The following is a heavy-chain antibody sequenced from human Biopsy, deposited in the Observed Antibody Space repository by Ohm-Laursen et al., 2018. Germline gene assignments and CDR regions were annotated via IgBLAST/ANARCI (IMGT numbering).Heavy chain of an antibody. J-gene: IGHJ6*02. D-gene: IGHD3-16*01. CDR2: IWYDGTNK. CDR3: AKVHDSGYYYYAMDV. V-gene: IGHV3-33*06. Sequence: SLRLSCAASGFSFSDYGMHWVRQAPGRGLEWVAVIWYDGTNKYYAASVEGRFTISRDNSKNMVYLQMGSLTVEDTAVYYCAKVHDSGYYYYAMDVWGQGTTVTVSS. CDR1: GFSFSDYG.